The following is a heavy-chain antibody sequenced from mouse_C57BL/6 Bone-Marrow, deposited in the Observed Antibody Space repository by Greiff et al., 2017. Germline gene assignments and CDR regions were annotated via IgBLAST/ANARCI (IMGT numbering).Heavy chain of an antibody. CDR1: GYTFTSYD. D-gene: IGHD2-4*01. V-gene: IGHV1-85*01. CDR2: IYPRDGSN. CDR3: AMGDYDTWFAY. J-gene: IGHJ3*01. Sequence: QVQLKQSGPELVKPGASVKLSCKASGYTFTSYDINWVKQRPGQGLEWIGWIYPRDGSNKYNEKFKGKATLTVYTSSSKAYMELHSLTSEDSAVYFCAMGDYDTWFAYWGQGTLVTVSA.